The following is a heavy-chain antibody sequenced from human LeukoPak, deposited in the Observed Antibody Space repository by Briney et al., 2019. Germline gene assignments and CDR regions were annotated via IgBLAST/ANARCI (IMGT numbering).Heavy chain of an antibody. CDR3: AKAPSGWYYFDY. CDR2: ICGSGGST. Sequence: GGSLRLSCAASGFTFSSYAMSWVRQAPGKGLEWVSAICGSGGSTYYADSVKGRFTISRDNSKNTLYLQMNSLRAEDTAVYYCAKAPSGWYYFDYWGQGTLVTVSS. V-gene: IGHV3-23*01. CDR1: GFTFSSYA. D-gene: IGHD6-19*01. J-gene: IGHJ4*02.